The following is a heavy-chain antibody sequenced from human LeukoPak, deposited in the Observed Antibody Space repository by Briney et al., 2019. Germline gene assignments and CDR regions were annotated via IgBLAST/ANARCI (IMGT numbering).Heavy chain of an antibody. J-gene: IGHJ4*02. CDR1: GVSFSGYY. CDR2: INHSVST. D-gene: IGHD6-13*01. V-gene: IGHV4-34*01. Sequence: SESLSLTCAVYGVSFSGYYWSSIRQPPGKGLEWIGGINHSVSTNYNPSLKSRVTISVDTSKNQFSLKLSSVTAADTAVYYCARGRMDVAGYSSSWYSFTYYFEYWGQGTLVTVSS. CDR3: ARGRMDVAGYSSSWYSFTYYFEY.